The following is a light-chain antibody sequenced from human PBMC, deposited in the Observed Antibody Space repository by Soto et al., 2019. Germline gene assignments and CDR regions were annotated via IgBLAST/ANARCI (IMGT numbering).Light chain of an antibody. CDR3: QQYGSSPRT. J-gene: IGKJ1*01. CDR2: GAS. V-gene: IGKV3-20*01. Sequence: IVLTHSPGTLSLSPWEITTLSCRASQSISRYLAWYQQKPGQAPRLLIYGASSRATGIPDRFSGSGSGTDFTLTISRLEPEDFAVYYCQQYGSSPRTFGQGTKVDIK. CDR1: QSISRY.